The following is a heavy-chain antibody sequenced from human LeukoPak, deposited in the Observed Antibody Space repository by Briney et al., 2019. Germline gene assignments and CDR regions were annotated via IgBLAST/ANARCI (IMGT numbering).Heavy chain of an antibody. V-gene: IGHV1-24*01. Sequence: ASVKDSCKVSGYTLTELSMHWVRQAPGKGLEWMGGFDPEDGETIYAQKFQGRVTMTEDTSTDTAYMELSSLRSEDTAVYYCATLGGQGYDFWSGYYNDYWGQGTLVTVSS. D-gene: IGHD3-3*01. CDR1: GYTLTELS. CDR3: ATLGGQGYDFWSGYYNDY. J-gene: IGHJ4*02. CDR2: FDPEDGET.